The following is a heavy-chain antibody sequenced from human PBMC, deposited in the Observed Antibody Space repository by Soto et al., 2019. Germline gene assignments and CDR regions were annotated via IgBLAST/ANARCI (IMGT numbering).Heavy chain of an antibody. V-gene: IGHV1-18*01. D-gene: IGHD2-2*01. Sequence: ASVKVSCKTSGYTFSNYGITWVRQAPGQPLEWLGWISLYSDGTNYAQKFQGRVSMTTDTSTTTAYMELRSLRSNDTAVYYCARVVPGAEAWFGPWGQGTLVTVSS. CDR2: ISLYSDGT. CDR1: GYTFSNYG. CDR3: ARVVPGAEAWFGP. J-gene: IGHJ5*02.